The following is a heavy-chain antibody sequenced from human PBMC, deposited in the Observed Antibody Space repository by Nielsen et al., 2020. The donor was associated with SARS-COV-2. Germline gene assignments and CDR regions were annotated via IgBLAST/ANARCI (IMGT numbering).Heavy chain of an antibody. D-gene: IGHD3-3*01. V-gene: IGHV4-61*01. J-gene: IGHJ4*02. CDR2: IYDSGNT. CDR3: ARGSDEGLAL. CDR1: GGSISSSSYY. Sequence: SETLSLTCTVSGGSISSSSYYWTWIRQPPEKGLEWIAYIYDSGNTNYSPSLKSRVTISVDTFRNQFSLKLTSVTAADTAVYYCARGSDEGLALWGQGTLVTVSS.